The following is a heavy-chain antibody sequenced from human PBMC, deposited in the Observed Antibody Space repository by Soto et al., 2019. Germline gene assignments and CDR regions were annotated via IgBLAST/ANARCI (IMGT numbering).Heavy chain of an antibody. D-gene: IGHD3-10*01. V-gene: IGHV4-59*01. J-gene: IGHJ4*02. CDR1: GGSISSYY. Sequence: QVQLQESGPGLVKPSETLSLTCTVSGGSISSYYWSWIRQPPGKGLEWIGYIYYSGSTNYNPSLKSRVTISVDTPKNQFSRKLSSVTAADTAVYYCARSDGYIRGGYFDYWGQGTLVTVSS. CDR3: ARSDGYIRGGYFDY. CDR2: IYYSGST.